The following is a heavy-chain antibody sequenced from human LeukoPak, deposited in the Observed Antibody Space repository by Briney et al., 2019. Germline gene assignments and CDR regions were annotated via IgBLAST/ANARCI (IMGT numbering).Heavy chain of an antibody. CDR1: GASISSYY. D-gene: IGHD6-13*01. J-gene: IGHJ2*01. V-gene: IGHV4-59*01. Sequence: SETLSLTCTVSGASISSYYWSWIRQPPGEGLEWIGYIYYSGSTNYNPSLKSRVTISVDTSKNQFSLKLSSVTAADTAVYYCATGYSSSWAYWYFDLWGRGTLVTVSS. CDR3: ATGYSSSWAYWYFDL. CDR2: IYYSGST.